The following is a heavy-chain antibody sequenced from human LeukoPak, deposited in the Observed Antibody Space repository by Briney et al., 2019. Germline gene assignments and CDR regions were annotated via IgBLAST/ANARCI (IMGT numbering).Heavy chain of an antibody. CDR1: DYIFSGHF. CDR2: IDPNSGGT. V-gene: IGHV1-2*06. J-gene: IGHJ4*02. CDR3: ARLFYYDNSKSFDY. D-gene: IGHD3-22*01. Sequence: ASVKVSCKASDYIFSGHFIHWVRQAPGQGLEWIGRIDPNSGGTSFAPKFQGRVTMTRDTSIRSAFLQWSNLRASDTAIYYCARLFYYDNSKSFDYWGQGTPVTVSS.